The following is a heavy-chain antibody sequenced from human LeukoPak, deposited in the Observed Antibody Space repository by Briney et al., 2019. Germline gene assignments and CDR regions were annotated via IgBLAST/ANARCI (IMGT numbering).Heavy chain of an antibody. CDR1: GYTLTELS. D-gene: IGHD3-10*01. J-gene: IGHJ4*02. CDR3: AAGYGSFDY. V-gene: IGHV1-46*01. Sequence: GASVKVSCKVSGYTLTELSMHWVRQAPGQGLEWMGIINPSGGSTSYAQKFQGRVTMTRDTSTSTVYMELSSLRSEDTAVYYCAAGYGSFDYWGQGTLVTVSS. CDR2: INPSGGST.